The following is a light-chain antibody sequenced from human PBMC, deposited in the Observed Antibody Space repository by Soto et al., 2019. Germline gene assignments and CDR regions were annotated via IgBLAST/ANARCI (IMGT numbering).Light chain of an antibody. CDR1: QSVSSN. Sequence: EIVMTQSPATLSVSPGERATLSCRASQSVSSNLAWYQQKPGQAPRLLIYGASTRATGIPARFSGSGSGTEFTLTISSLQSEDFAVYSCQQYNSWPYTFGQGTKLEIK. V-gene: IGKV3-15*01. CDR3: QQYNSWPYT. J-gene: IGKJ2*01. CDR2: GAS.